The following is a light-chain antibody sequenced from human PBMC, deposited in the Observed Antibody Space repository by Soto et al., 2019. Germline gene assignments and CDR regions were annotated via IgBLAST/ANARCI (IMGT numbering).Light chain of an antibody. Sequence: EIVLTQSPGTMSLSPGERATLSCRATQIVSSSYLAWYQQKPGQAPRLLIYGASSRATGIPDRFSGSGSGTDFTLTISRLEPEDFAVYYCQQYGSSPRAFGQGTKVEIK. CDR3: QQYGSSPRA. J-gene: IGKJ1*01. V-gene: IGKV3-20*01. CDR2: GAS. CDR1: QIVSSSY.